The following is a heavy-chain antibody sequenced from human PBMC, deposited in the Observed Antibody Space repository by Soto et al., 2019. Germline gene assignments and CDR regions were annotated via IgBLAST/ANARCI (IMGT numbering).Heavy chain of an antibody. Sequence: GGSLRLSCAASGFTFSDYYMSWIRQAPGKGLEWVSYISSSGSTIYYADSVKGRFTISRDNAKNSLYLQMNSLRAEDTAVYYCARAVLPQLRDEDPYNWFDPWGQGTLVTVSS. CDR3: ARAVLPQLRDEDPYNWFDP. D-gene: IGHD2-2*01. J-gene: IGHJ5*02. CDR2: ISSSGSTI. CDR1: GFTFSDYY. V-gene: IGHV3-11*01.